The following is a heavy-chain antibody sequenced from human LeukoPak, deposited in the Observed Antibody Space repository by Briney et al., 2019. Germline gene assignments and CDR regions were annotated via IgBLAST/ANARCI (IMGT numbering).Heavy chain of an antibody. D-gene: IGHD1-26*01. CDR1: GGSISSSSYY. CDR3: ARIQIVGASQVDY. V-gene: IGHV4-39*07. Sequence: SETLSLTCTVSGGSISSSSYYWGWIRQPPGKGLEWIGNIYYSGNTYYNVSLKSRVTISVDTSKNQFSLNLSSVTAADTAVYYCARIQIVGASQVDYWGQGTLVTVSS. J-gene: IGHJ4*02. CDR2: IYYSGNT.